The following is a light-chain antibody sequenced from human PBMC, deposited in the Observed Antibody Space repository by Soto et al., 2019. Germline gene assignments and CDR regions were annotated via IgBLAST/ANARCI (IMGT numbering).Light chain of an antibody. Sequence: QAVVTQEPSFSVSPGGTVTLTCGLSSGSVSTSYYPGWYQQTPGQAPRTLIYTTNIRSSGVPDRFSGSILGNKAALTITGAQADDESDYYCVLYMGSGTWVFGGGTQLTVL. J-gene: IGLJ7*01. V-gene: IGLV8-61*01. CDR1: SGSVSTSYY. CDR3: VLYMGSGTWV. CDR2: TTN.